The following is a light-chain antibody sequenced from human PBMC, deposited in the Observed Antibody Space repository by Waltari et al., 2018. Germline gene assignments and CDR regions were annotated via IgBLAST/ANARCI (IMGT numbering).Light chain of an antibody. V-gene: IGKV1-8*01. CDR3: LQYDSYPWT. J-gene: IGKJ1*01. Sequence: TWRASQGVSHHLAWYQQKPGKAPKLLIYITSTLQSGVPSRFSGSGSVTDFTLTIDGLQSEDFATYYCLQYDSYPWTFGQGTKVEIK. CDR1: QGVSHH. CDR2: ITS.